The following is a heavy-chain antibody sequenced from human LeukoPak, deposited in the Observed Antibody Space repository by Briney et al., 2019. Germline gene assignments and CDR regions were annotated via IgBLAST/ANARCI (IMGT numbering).Heavy chain of an antibody. J-gene: IGHJ3*02. D-gene: IGHD6-13*01. CDR3: AKDRYSSSWYGHDAFDI. Sequence: GGSLRLSCAASGFTFSSYAMSWVRQAPGKGLEWVSAISGSGGSTYYADSVKGRFTISRDNSKDTLYLQMNSLRAEDTAVYYCAKDRYSSSWYGHDAFDIWGRGTMVTVSS. CDR2: ISGSGGST. CDR1: GFTFSSYA. V-gene: IGHV3-23*01.